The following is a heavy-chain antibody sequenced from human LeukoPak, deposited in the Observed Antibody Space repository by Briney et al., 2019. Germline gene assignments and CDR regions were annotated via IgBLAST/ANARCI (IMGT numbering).Heavy chain of an antibody. V-gene: IGHV3-30-3*01. J-gene: IGHJ4*02. CDR1: GFTFSVYA. CDR3: AKGDLFPGAFDY. Sequence: GRSLRLSCAASGFTFSVYALHWVRQAPGKGLEWVAVISYDGSNKYYADSLKGRFTISRDNSKNTLYLQMNSLGAEDTAVYYSAKGDLFPGAFDYWGQGTLVTVSS. CDR2: ISYDGSNK. D-gene: IGHD1-26*01.